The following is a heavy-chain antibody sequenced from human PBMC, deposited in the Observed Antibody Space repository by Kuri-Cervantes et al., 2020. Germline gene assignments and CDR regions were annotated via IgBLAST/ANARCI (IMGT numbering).Heavy chain of an antibody. CDR2: ISAYNGST. V-gene: IGHV1-18*01. D-gene: IGHD1-26*01. CDR3: AREGAWELLGEPFDY. J-gene: IGHJ4*02. CDR1: GYTFTSYG. Sequence: ASVKVSCKASGYTFTSYGISWVRQAPGQGLEWMGWISAYNGSTNYAQKLQGRVTMTTDTSTSTAYMELRSLRSDDTAVYYCAREGAWELLGEPFDYWGQGTLVTVSS.